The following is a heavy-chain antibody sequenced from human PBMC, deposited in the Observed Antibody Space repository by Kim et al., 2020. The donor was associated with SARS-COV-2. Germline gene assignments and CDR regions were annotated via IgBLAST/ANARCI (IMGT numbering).Heavy chain of an antibody. J-gene: IGHJ3*02. D-gene: IGHD1-26*01. CDR3: ATPSGSYSPPAFDI. Sequence: SVKVSCKASGFTFTSSAVQWVRQARGQRLEWIGWIVVGSGNTNYAQKFQERVTITRDMSTSTAYMELSSLRSEDTAVYYCATPSGSYSPPAFDIWGQGTMVTVSS. CDR2: IVVGSGNT. V-gene: IGHV1-58*01. CDR1: GFTFTSSA.